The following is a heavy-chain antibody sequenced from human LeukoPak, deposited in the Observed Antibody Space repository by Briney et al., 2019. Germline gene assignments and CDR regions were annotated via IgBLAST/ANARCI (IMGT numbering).Heavy chain of an antibody. CDR3: ARDLWFGESPFDY. Sequence: ASVKVSCKASGYTFTRYDINWVRQATGQGLEWMGWMNPNGGNTGYAQKLQGRVTITRTTSISTAYMELSSLRSDDTAVYYCARDLWFGESPFDYWGQGTLVTVPS. V-gene: IGHV1-8*01. CDR2: MNPNGGNT. CDR1: GYTFTRYD. D-gene: IGHD3-10*01. J-gene: IGHJ4*02.